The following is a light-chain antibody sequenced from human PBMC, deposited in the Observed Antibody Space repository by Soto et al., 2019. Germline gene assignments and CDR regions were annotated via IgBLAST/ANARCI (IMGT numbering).Light chain of an antibody. CDR3: QQYVNALS. V-gene: IGKV1-33*01. Sequence: DIQMTQSPSSLSASAGDRVTITCQASQDISNHLNWYQQKPGKAPKLLINDASNLETGVPSRFSGSRYGTDFHLSISSLQPEDIATQYCQQYVNALSFGGGTKVEIK. CDR1: QDISNH. J-gene: IGKJ4*01. CDR2: DAS.